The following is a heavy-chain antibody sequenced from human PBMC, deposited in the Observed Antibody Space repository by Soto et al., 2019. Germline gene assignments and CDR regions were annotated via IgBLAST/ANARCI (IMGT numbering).Heavy chain of an antibody. CDR1: GFTCSDYY. J-gene: IGHJ4*02. V-gene: IGHV3-11*01. CDR3: APGSRFGESIPVDY. D-gene: IGHD3-10*01. CDR2: ISSSGSTI. Sequence: PGGFLRLCCAASGFTCSDYYMSWIRQAPGKGLEWVSYISSSGSTIYYADSVKGRFTISRDNAKNSLYLQMNSLRAEDTAVYYCAPGSRFGESIPVDYWGQGTLVTVSS.